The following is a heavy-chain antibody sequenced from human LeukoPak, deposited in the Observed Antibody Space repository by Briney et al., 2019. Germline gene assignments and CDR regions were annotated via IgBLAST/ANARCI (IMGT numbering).Heavy chain of an antibody. CDR3: ARDRQGYCSSTSCPLYYYYYYMDV. CDR1: GGSISSGSYY. Sequence: SETLSLTCTVSGGSISSGSYYWSWIRQPAGKGLEWIGRIYTSGSTNYNPSLKSRVTISVDTSKNQFSLKLSSVTAADTAVYYCARDRQGYCSSTSCPLYYYYYYMDVWGKGTTVTVSS. J-gene: IGHJ6*03. CDR2: IYTSGST. D-gene: IGHD2-2*01. V-gene: IGHV4-61*02.